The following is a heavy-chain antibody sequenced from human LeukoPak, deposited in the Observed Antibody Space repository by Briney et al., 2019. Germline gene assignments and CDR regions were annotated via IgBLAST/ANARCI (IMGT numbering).Heavy chain of an antibody. Sequence: SETLSLTCAVYGGSFSGYYWSWIRQPPGKGLEWIGEINHSGSTNYNPSLKSRVTISVDTSKNQFSLKLSSVTAADTAVYYCARVAKWELDYWGQGTLVTVSS. J-gene: IGHJ4*02. D-gene: IGHD1-26*01. CDR3: ARVAKWELDY. CDR2: INHSGST. V-gene: IGHV4-34*01. CDR1: GGSFSGYY.